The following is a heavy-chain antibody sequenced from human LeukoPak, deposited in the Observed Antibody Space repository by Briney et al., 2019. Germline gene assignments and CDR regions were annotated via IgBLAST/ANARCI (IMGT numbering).Heavy chain of an antibody. CDR1: GGTFSSYA. D-gene: IGHD3-22*01. V-gene: IGHV1-69*05. CDR3: VLVITLRGYHFDY. Sequence: SVKVSCKASGGTFSSYAISWVRQAPGQGLEWMGGIIPIFGTANYAQKFQGRVTITTDESTSTAYMELSSLRSEDTAVYYCVLVITLRGYHFDYWGQGTLVTVSS. CDR2: IIPIFGTA. J-gene: IGHJ4*02.